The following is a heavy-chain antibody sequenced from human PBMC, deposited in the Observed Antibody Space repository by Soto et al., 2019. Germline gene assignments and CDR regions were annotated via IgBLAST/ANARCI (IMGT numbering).Heavy chain of an antibody. D-gene: IGHD2-2*01. CDR3: ARALPVAKGGFDP. V-gene: IGHV3-53*02. J-gene: IGHJ5*02. CDR2: IYTAGGT. Sequence: EVQLVETGGGLIQPGGSLRLSCAASGFTVSNTYMTWVRQPSGKGLECVSVIYTAGGTNYADSVKGRFIISRDNSKNTLYLQMNSLRAEDTAVYYCARALPVAKGGFDPWGQGNLVTVSS. CDR1: GFTVSNTY.